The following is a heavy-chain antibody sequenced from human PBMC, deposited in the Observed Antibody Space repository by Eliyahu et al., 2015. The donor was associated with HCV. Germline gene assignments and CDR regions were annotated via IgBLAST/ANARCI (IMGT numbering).Heavy chain of an antibody. CDR3: VRGDDSGGRPFFQH. D-gene: IGHD3-22*01. CDR1: QFSFSAFS. Sequence: EVHLVESGGGLVQPGGSLRLPXAXSQFSFSAFSXSXVRQAXGKGLEWISYISGSTTIIYSADSVRGRSTISRDNARNSLYLHMNSLRDDDTAVYYCVRGDDSGGRPFFQHWGQGTLVTVSS. V-gene: IGHV3-48*02. CDR2: ISGSTTII. J-gene: IGHJ1*01.